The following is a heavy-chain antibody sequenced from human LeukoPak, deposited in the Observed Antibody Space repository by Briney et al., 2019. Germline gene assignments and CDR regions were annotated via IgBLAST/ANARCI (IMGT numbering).Heavy chain of an antibody. CDR2: IIPLFATL. CDR1: GGVFSRYA. J-gene: IGHJ4*02. CDR3: AMRVAYGDFIYS. D-gene: IGHD4-17*01. Sequence: GSSVKVSCQASGGVFSRYAVSWVRQAPGQGLEWMARIIPLFATLNYAQKFQGRVTISTKESTNTAYMELNSLRSDDTAVYYCAMRVAYGDFIYSWGQGTRVTVSS. V-gene: IGHV1-69*05.